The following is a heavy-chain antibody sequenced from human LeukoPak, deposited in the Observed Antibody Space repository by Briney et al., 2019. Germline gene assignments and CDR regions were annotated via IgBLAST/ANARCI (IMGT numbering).Heavy chain of an antibody. CDR1: GSTFSRYR. J-gene: IGHJ6*02. V-gene: IGHV3-30*03. Sequence: GGSPRLSCADSGSTFSRYRMRWVRQAPGKGLEWVAVISFDGSKKYYADSVKGRFTISRDNSKNTLYLQMNSLRAEDTAVYYCAREYQGYSSSWHYYGMDVWGQGTSVTVSS. CDR3: AREYQGYSSSWHYYGMDV. D-gene: IGHD6-13*01. CDR2: ISFDGSKK.